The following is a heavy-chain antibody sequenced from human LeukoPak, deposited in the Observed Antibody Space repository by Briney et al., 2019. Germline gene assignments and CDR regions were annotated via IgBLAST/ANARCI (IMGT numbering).Heavy chain of an antibody. CDR2: IIPIFGTA. J-gene: IGHJ4*02. Sequence: ASVKVSCKASGYTFTSYGISWVRQAPGQGLEWMGGIIPIFGTANYAQKFQGRVTITTDESTSTAYMELSSLRSEDTAVYYCARDLQYLDYWGQGTLVTVSS. CDR1: GYTFTSYG. CDR3: ARDLQYLDY. V-gene: IGHV1-69*05. D-gene: IGHD4-11*01.